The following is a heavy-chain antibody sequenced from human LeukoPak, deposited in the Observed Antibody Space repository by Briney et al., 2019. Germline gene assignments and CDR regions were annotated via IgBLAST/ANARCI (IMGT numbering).Heavy chain of an antibody. Sequence: PSETLSLTCTVSGGSISSSAYYWGWIRQPPGKGLEWIGNIYYSGITFYNPSLKSRVTVSVDTSKNQFSLKLSSVTAADTAVYYCARDSSIAAAGPLYYFDYWGQGTLVTVSS. V-gene: IGHV4-39*02. CDR1: GGSISSSAYY. J-gene: IGHJ4*02. CDR3: ARDSSIAAAGPLYYFDY. CDR2: IYYSGIT. D-gene: IGHD6-13*01.